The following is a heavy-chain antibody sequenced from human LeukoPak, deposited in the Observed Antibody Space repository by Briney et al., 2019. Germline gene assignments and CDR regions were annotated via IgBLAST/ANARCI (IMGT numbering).Heavy chain of an antibody. CDR2: ISAYNGNT. CDR1: GYTFTPYG. J-gene: IGHJ5*02. CDR3: ARDKKNYYGGRNWFDP. Sequence: ASVKVSCKASGYTFTPYGIKWVRQAPGQGLEWMGWISAYNGNTNYAQKLQGRVTMTTDTSTSTAYMELRSLRSDDPAVSYCARDKKNYYGGRNWFDPWGQGTLVTVSS. D-gene: IGHD4-23*01. V-gene: IGHV1-18*01.